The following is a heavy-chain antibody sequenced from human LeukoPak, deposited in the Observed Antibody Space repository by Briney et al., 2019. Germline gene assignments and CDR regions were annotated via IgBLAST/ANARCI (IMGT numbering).Heavy chain of an antibody. J-gene: IGHJ6*02. V-gene: IGHV1-46*01. D-gene: IGHD6-19*01. CDR1: GYTFTSYY. Sequence: ASVTVSFKASGYTFTSYYMHWVRQAPGQGLEWMGIINPSGGSTSCAQKFQGRVTMTRDTSTSTVYMELSSLRSEDTAVYYCARRAVAGILYYYYGMDVWGQGTTVTVSS. CDR2: INPSGGST. CDR3: ARRAVAGILYYYYGMDV.